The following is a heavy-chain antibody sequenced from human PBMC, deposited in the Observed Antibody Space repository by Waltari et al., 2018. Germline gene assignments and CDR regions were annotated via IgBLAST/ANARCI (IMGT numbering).Heavy chain of an antibody. CDR1: GDTFSGYA. J-gene: IGHJ4*02. CDR3: ARESRSTAGIDY. V-gene: IGHV1-69*09. CDR2: IIPLLDIS. Sequence: QVQLVQSAAEVKKPGSSVKVSCKAAGDTFSGYASTWVRQAPGQGLEWMGRIIPLLDISNYAQKFRGRITITADRSTSTAYLELNSLRSEDTAVYYCARESRSTAGIDYWGQGAQVTVSS. D-gene: IGHD2-2*01.